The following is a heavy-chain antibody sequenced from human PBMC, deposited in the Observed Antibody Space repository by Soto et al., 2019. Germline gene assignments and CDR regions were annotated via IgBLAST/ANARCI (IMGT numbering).Heavy chain of an antibody. D-gene: IGHD3-22*01. V-gene: IGHV4-38-2*01. CDR2: IYHGGST. J-gene: IGHJ5*02. CDR3: ARLGPSVPSYYDSTPYTFQHWLDT. Sequence: PSMAXSLKCSFLGCFISIGEYWVWVRQPPGKGLDWIGSIYHGGSTYYNPSLNSRVTLSIDMTNNHVSLILNSVTAADKAVYYCARLGPSVPSYYDSTPYTFQHWLDTRGPGPLV. CDR1: GCFISIGEY.